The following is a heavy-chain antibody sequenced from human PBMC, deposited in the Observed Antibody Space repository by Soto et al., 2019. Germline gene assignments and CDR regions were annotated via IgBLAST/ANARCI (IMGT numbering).Heavy chain of an antibody. CDR1: GFTFTRYM. CDR2: ISASGAST. CDR3: AKDSGRYNRERIYWYFDL. J-gene: IGHJ2*01. D-gene: IGHD1-1*01. Sequence: EVQLLESGGGLVQPGGSLRLSCAASGFTFTRYMMNWVRQTPGKGLEWVSTISASGASTYYADSVKGRFTISRDNSKNTWYLQMNSLRVEDTALYYCAKDSGRYNRERIYWYFDLWGRGTLVTVSS. V-gene: IGHV3-23*01.